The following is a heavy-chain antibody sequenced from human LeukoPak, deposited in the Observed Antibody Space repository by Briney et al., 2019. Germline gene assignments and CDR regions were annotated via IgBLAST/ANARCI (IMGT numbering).Heavy chain of an antibody. D-gene: IGHD3-16*02. J-gene: IGHJ4*01. Sequence: GASVKVSCKASGYTFTNYAITWVRQAPGQGLEWMGWISPYNGNTNFAQNLQGRVTMTTDTATSTAYMELRDLRSDDTAMYYCAITSARGNYRFLDYWGQGTLVTVSS. CDR2: ISPYNGNT. CDR1: GYTFTNYA. CDR3: AITSARGNYRFLDY. V-gene: IGHV1-18*01.